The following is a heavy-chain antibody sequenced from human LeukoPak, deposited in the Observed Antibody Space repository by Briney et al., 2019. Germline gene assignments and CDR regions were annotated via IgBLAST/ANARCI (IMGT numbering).Heavy chain of an antibody. J-gene: IGHJ4*02. CDR2: INHSGST. Sequence: SETLSLTCAVYGGSFSGYYWSWIRQPPGKGLEWIGEINHSGSTNYNPSLKSRVTISVDTSKNQFSLKLSSETAADTAVYYCATKGLGGAARTFDYWGQGTLVTVSS. CDR1: GGSFSGYY. CDR3: ATKGLGGAARTFDY. D-gene: IGHD6-6*01. V-gene: IGHV4-34*01.